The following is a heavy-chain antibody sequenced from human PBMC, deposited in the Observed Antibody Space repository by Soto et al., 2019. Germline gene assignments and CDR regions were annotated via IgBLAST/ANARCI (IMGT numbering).Heavy chain of an antibody. J-gene: IGHJ3*02. CDR3: ARDSRGVTMIVVVNGGAFDI. V-gene: IGHV4-4*02. D-gene: IGHD3-22*01. CDR1: GGSISSSNW. CDR2: IYHSGST. Sequence: QVQLQESGPGLVKPSGTLSLTCAVSGGSISSSNWWSWVRQPPGKGLEWIGEIYHSGSTNYNPSLKSRVHISVDKSQDQSSLKLSSVTAADTAVYYCARDSRGVTMIVVVNGGAFDIWGQGTMVTVSS.